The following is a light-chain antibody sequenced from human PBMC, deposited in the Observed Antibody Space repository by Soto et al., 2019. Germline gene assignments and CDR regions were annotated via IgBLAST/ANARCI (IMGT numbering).Light chain of an antibody. Sequence: QSVLTQPPSASGTPGQRVTISCSGSSSNIGSNYVYWYQQLPGTAPKLLIYRNNQRPSGVPDRFSGSKSGTSASLAISGLRSEDKADYYCAAWDDRLSGRVFGPGTKLTVL. J-gene: IGLJ6*01. CDR1: SSNIGSNY. CDR3: AAWDDRLSGRV. V-gene: IGLV1-47*01. CDR2: RNN.